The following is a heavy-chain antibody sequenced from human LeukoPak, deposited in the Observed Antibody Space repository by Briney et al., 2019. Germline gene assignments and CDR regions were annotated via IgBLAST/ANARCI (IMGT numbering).Heavy chain of an antibody. J-gene: IGHJ3*02. D-gene: IGHD3-22*01. V-gene: IGHV4-59*11. CDR2: IYYSGKT. Sequence: SETLSLTCAVSGGSISGHYWSWIRQPPGKGLEWIGYIYYSGKTYYGSPLRSRVTISVDTSKNHFSLKLTSVTAADTAVYYCARLLDNDSSGDPDTFDMWGQGTMVTVSS. CDR1: GGSISGHY. CDR3: ARLLDNDSSGDPDTFDM.